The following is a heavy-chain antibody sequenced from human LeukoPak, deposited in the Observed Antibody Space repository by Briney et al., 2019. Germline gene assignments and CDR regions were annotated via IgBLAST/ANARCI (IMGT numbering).Heavy chain of an antibody. J-gene: IGHJ6*02. CDR1: GGSNSSYY. CDR3: ARDRYRDYYGMDV. V-gene: IGHV4-59*01. D-gene: IGHD5-18*01. Sequence: SETLSLTCTVSGGSNSSYYWSWIRQPPGKGLEWIGYIYYSGSTNYNPSLKSRVTISVDTSKNQFSLKLSSVTAADTAVYYCARDRYRDYYGMDVWGQGTTVTVSS. CDR2: IYYSGST.